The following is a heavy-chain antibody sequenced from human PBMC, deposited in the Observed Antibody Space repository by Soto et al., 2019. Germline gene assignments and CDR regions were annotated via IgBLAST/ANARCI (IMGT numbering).Heavy chain of an antibody. J-gene: IGHJ3*02. D-gene: IGHD2-15*01. Sequence: PSETLSLTCTVSGGSISSGGYYWSWIRQHPGKGLEWIGYIYYSGSTYYNPSLKSRVTISVDTSKNQFSLKLSSVTAADTAVYYCASVCNCSGGSCVDAFDIWGQGTMVTVSS. CDR2: IYYSGST. CDR3: ASVCNCSGGSCVDAFDI. CDR1: GGSISSGGYY. V-gene: IGHV4-31*03.